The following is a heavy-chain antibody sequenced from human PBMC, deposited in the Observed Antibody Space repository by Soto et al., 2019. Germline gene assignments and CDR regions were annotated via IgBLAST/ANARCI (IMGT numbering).Heavy chain of an antibody. CDR3: TRDPRLTDF. V-gene: IGHV3-11*01. Sequence: QVRLVESGGGLVKPEGSLTLSCAASGFSLRDYYRTWIRQAPGKGLELLSYINPGGDVIKYVDSVKGRFTISRDNAKNSLYLHMNNLRAEDTAVYYCTRDPRLTDFWGQGTLVTVSS. CDR2: INPGGDVI. CDR1: GFSLRDYY. J-gene: IGHJ4*02. D-gene: IGHD3-16*01.